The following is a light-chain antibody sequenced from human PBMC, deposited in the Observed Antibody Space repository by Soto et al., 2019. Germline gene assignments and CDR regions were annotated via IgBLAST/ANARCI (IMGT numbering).Light chain of an antibody. CDR2: DAS. CDR3: QQRSNWPPT. V-gene: IGKV3-11*01. Sequence: EILLTQSPATLSLSPGERATLSCRASQSVSRYLDWFQKKPGKAPRLLIYDASNRATGIPARVSGSGYGTDLTITITSLQTEDFALYYCQQRSNWPPTFGHGTKVDIK. CDR1: QSVSRY. J-gene: IGKJ1*01.